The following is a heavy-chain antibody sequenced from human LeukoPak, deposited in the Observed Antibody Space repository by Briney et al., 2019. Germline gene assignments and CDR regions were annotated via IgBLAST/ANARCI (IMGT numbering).Heavy chain of an antibody. J-gene: IGHJ4*02. CDR1: GFTFNSYW. CDR3: SRGLGGTYYGFGD. Sequence: PGGSLRLSCAASGFTFNSYWMHWVRQAPGKGLVWVSRISTDGTSTFYADSVKGRFTISRDNAKNTVYLQMNSLRAEDMGVYYCSRGLGGTYYGFGDWGQGTLVTVSS. CDR2: ISTDGTST. V-gene: IGHV3-74*01. D-gene: IGHD1-26*01.